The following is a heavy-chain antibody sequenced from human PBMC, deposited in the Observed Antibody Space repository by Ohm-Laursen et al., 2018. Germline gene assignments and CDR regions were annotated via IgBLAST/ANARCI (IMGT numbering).Heavy chain of an antibody. J-gene: IGHJ4*02. CDR2: ISAYNGNT. V-gene: IGHV1-18*01. CDR1: GYYLNNYG. CDR3: AGDNWKDGTYFDY. D-gene: IGHD1-20*01. Sequence: GASVKVSCKTSGYYLNNYGISWVRQAPGQGLEWMGWISAYNGNTDYAQKFQGRVTMTTDTPTNTAYMELRSLRSDDTAVYYCAGDNWKDGTYFDYWGQGTPVTVSS.